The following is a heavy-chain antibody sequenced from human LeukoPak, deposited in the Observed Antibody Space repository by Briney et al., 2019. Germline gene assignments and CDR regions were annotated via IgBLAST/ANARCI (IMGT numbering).Heavy chain of an antibody. D-gene: IGHD1-14*01. CDR1: GGSISSGDYY. V-gene: IGHV4-30-4*01. CDR2: IYHSGST. Sequence: PSQTLSLTCTVSGGSISSGDYYWSWIRQPPGKGLEWIEYIYHSGSTYYNPSLKSRLTMSVDTSKNQLSLKVSSVTAADTAVYYCARRTNTGSHHYWGQGTLVTVSS. J-gene: IGHJ4*02. CDR3: ARRTNTGSHHY.